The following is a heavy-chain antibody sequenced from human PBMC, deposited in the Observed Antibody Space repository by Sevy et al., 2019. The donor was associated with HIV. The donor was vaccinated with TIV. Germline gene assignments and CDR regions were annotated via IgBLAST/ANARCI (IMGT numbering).Heavy chain of an antibody. Sequence: SETLSLTCTVSGYSISSGYYWGWIRQPPGKGLEWIGCSLHSGSTYCNPSLESRVTISVDTSKNQFSLKMSSVTAADTAVYYCARGLYLDYWGQGILVTVSS. V-gene: IGHV4-38-2*02. J-gene: IGHJ4*02. D-gene: IGHD3-10*01. CDR1: GYSISSGYY. CDR3: ARGLYLDY. CDR2: SLHSGST.